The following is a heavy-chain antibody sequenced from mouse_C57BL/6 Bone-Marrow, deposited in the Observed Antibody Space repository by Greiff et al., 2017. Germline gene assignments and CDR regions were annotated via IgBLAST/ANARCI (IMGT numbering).Heavy chain of an antibody. D-gene: IGHD2-2*01. CDR3: AGRGLRLWYFDV. CDR1: GFTFSDYG. Sequence: EVHPVESGGGSVKPGGSLKLSCAASGFTFSDYGMHRVRQAPEKGLEWVAYISSGSSTIYYADTVKGRFPISRDNAKNTQFLQMTSLGSEDAAVYYCAGRGLRLWYFDVWGTGTTVTVSS. J-gene: IGHJ1*03. CDR2: ISSGSSTI. V-gene: IGHV5-17*01.